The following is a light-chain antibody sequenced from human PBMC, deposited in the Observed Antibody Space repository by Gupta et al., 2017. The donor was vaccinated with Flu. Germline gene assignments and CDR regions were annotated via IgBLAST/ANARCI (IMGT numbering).Light chain of an antibody. CDR2: DAS. J-gene: IGKJ2*01. CDR3: QQRSCLPLYT. CDR1: RGFNSY. V-gene: IGKV3-11*01. Sequence: ATLSLSPGDRAILSCRASRGFNSYLAWYQQKPGQPPRLLMFDASKRAAGIPDRFSGSGSGTDFTLTISTLDPEDFAVYYCQQRSCLPLYTFGQGTKLE.